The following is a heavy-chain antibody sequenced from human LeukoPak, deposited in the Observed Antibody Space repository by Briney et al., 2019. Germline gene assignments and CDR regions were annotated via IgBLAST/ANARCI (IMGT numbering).Heavy chain of an antibody. J-gene: IGHJ6*02. D-gene: IGHD1-1*01. Sequence: SETLSLTCTVPGGSISSYYWSWIRQPPGKGLEWIGYIYDSGSTNYNPSLKSRVTISVDTSKNQFSLKLSSVTAADTAVYYCARVGGTNYYYYGMDVWGQGTTATVSS. CDR1: GGSISSYY. V-gene: IGHV4-59*01. CDR3: ARVGGTNYYYYGMDV. CDR2: IYDSGST.